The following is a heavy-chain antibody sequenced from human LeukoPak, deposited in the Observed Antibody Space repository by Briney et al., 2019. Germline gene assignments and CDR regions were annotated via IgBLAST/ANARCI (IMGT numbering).Heavy chain of an antibody. D-gene: IGHD1-7*01. CDR2: IKQDGSGK. Sequence: PGWSLRLSCAASGFTFSSYWMSWVRQAPGKGLEWVANIKQDGSGKYYVDSVKGRFTISRDNAKNSLYLQMNSLRAEDTAVYYCARDLDWNYVGFDYWGQGTLVTVSS. CDR3: ARDLDWNYVGFDY. V-gene: IGHV3-7*01. CDR1: GFTFSSYW. J-gene: IGHJ4*02.